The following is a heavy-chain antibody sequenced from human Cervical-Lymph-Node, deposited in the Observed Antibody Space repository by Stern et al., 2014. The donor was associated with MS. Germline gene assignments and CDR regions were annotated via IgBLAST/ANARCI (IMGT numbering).Heavy chain of an antibody. CDR3: ARDKYSGYDLGGYFDV. V-gene: IGHV3-9*01. J-gene: IGHJ4*02. D-gene: IGHD5-12*01. CDR2: IRWDSGSL. Sequence: EVQLVESGGGLVQPGRSLTLSCAASGFTFTDHAMHWVRQVPGVGLEWVSGIRWDSGSLGYADSVQGRFTISRDNGKNSLDLRMSRLRAEDTAVYYCARDKYSGYDLGGYFDVWGQGILVTVSS. CDR1: GFTFTDHA.